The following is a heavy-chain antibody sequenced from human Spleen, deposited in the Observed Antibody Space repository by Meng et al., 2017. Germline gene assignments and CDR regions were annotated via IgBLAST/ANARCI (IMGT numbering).Heavy chain of an antibody. D-gene: IGHD3-22*01. CDR1: GFTFSSYW. Sequence: ESLKISCAASGFTFSSYWMSWVRQAPGKGLEWVSAINWNGGSTGYADSVKGRFTISRDNAKNSLYLQMNSLRAEDTALYYCAREWYYYDSTRGGAFDIWGQGKMVT. CDR3: AREWYYYDSTRGGAFDI. V-gene: IGHV3-20*04. CDR2: INWNGGST. J-gene: IGHJ3*02.